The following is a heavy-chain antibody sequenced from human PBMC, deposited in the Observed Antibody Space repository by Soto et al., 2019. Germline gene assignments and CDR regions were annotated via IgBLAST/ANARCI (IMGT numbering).Heavy chain of an antibody. Sequence: RLSCAASGFTFSDYYMNWIRQAPGKGLEWVSCISSSGTPIYYADSVKGRFTISRDNAKNSLYLQMNSLRAEDTAVYYCAVVGGNFYWYFDLWGRGTLVTVSS. CDR3: AVVGGNFYWYFDL. J-gene: IGHJ2*01. CDR2: ISSSGTPI. D-gene: IGHD1-7*01. V-gene: IGHV3-11*01. CDR1: GFTFSDYY.